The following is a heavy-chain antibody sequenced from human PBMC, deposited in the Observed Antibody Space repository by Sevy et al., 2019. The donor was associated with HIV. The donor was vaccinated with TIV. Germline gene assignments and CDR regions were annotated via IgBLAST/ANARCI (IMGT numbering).Heavy chain of an antibody. J-gene: IGHJ5*02. CDR3: ARDFKAVAVQYNWFDP. CDR1: GYTFTSYY. Sequence: ASVKVSCKASGYTFTSYYMHWVRQAPGQGLEWMGIINPSGGSTSYAQMFQGRVTMTRDTSTSTVYMELSSLRSEDTAVYYCARDFKAVAVQYNWFDPWGQGTLVTVSS. CDR2: INPSGGST. V-gene: IGHV1-46*01. D-gene: IGHD6-19*01.